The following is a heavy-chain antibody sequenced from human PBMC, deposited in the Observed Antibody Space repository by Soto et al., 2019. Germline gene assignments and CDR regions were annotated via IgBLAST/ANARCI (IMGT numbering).Heavy chain of an antibody. CDR2: ISGYTGNT. V-gene: IGHV1-18*01. J-gene: IGHJ4*02. D-gene: IGHD6-19*01. CDR3: ARYRRSGFGGFDY. CDR1: GYTFTSYG. Sequence: QVQLAQSGAEVKKPGASVKVSCKASGYTFTSYGISWVQQAPGQGLEWMGWISGYTGNTNCTQKLQGGGTMTTDTSTSTAFMELRSLRSDVTAVYYCARYRRSGFGGFDYWGQGTLVTVSS.